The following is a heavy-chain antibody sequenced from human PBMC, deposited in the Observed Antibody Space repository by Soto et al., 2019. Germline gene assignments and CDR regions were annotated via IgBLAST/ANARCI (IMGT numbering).Heavy chain of an antibody. D-gene: IGHD1-26*01. CDR3: ARDGYSGSYLGNWFDP. J-gene: IGHJ5*02. CDR2: IYYSGST. V-gene: IGHV4-59*01. CDR1: GGSISSYY. Sequence: PSETLSLTCTVSGGSISSYYWSWIRQPPGKGLEWIGYIYYSGSTNYNPSLKSRVTISVDTSKNQFSLKLSSVTAADTAVYYCARDGYSGSYLGNWFDPWGQGTLVTVYS.